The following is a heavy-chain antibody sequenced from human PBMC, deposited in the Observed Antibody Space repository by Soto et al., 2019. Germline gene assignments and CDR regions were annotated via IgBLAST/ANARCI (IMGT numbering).Heavy chain of an antibody. Sequence: QVQLVESGGGLVKPGGSLRLSCAASGFTFSDSFMSWSRQTPGKGLEWLSYISGSDGNIYYADSVRGRFTISRDNAKNSVYLQMNSLRAEDTAVYYGAGDQGPNYRAVLGKGTTVTVS. CDR1: GFTFSDSF. CDR2: ISGSDGNI. V-gene: IGHV3-11*01. J-gene: IGHJ6*03. CDR3: AGDQGPNYRAV.